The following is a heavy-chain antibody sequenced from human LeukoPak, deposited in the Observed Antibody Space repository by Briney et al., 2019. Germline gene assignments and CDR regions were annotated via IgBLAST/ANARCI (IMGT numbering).Heavy chain of an antibody. CDR2: ISGDGAEI. CDR1: GFTFSDYP. D-gene: IGHD6-13*01. J-gene: IGHJ4*02. V-gene: IGHV3-23*01. Sequence: GGSLRLSCVTSGFTFSDYPMSWVRQGPGKGLEWISTISGDGAEIVYADSVKGRFTVSRDNSKNTLYLQMSSLRADDTAVYYCAKGPRQQLVTRFDNWGQGTLVTVSS. CDR3: AKGPRQQLVTRFDN.